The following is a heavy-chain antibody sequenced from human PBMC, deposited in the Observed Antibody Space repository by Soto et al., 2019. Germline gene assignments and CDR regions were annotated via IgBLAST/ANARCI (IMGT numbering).Heavy chain of an antibody. J-gene: IGHJ4*02. CDR3: VRVFDTYYFDL. CDR2: INAGNGNT. D-gene: IGHD3-9*01. CDR1: GYTFTSYA. Sequence: ASVKVSCKASGYTFTSYAMHWVRQAPGQRLEWMGWINAGNGNTKYSQKFQGRVTITRDTSASTAYMELSSLRSEDTAVYYCVRVFDTYYFDLWGQGNMVTVSS. V-gene: IGHV1-3*01.